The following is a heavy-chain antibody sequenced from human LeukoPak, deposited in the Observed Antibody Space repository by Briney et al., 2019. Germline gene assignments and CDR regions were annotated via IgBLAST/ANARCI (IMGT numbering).Heavy chain of an antibody. V-gene: IGHV3-23*01. J-gene: IGHJ4*02. D-gene: IGHD3-3*01. CDR3: AKDHYDFWSGYYIHFDY. CDR2: ISGSGGST. Sequence: GGSPRLSCAASGFTFSSYAMSWVPQAPGKGLEWVSAISGSGGSTYYADSVKGRFTISRDNSKNTLYLQMNSLRAEDTAVYYCAKDHYDFWSGYYIHFDYWGQGTLVTVSS. CDR1: GFTFSSYA.